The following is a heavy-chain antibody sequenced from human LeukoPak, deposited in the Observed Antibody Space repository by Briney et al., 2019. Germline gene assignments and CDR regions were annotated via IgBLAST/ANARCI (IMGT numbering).Heavy chain of an antibody. D-gene: IGHD6-13*01. CDR1: GFTVSSNY. CDR3: ARSPGVSSSWYDY. V-gene: IGHV3-53*01. CDR2: IYSGGST. Sequence: GGSLRLSCAASGFTVSSNYMSWVRQAPGKGLEWVSVIYSGGSTYYADSVKGRFTISRDNSKNTLYLQMNSLRAEDTAVYYCARSPGVSSSWYDYWGQGTLVTVSS. J-gene: IGHJ4*02.